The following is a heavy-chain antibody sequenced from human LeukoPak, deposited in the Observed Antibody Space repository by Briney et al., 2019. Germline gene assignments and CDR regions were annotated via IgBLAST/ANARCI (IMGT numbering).Heavy chain of an antibody. CDR2: IYYSGDT. CDR1: GGSISSSSNY. J-gene: IGHJ5*02. Sequence: SETLSLTCSVPGGSISSSSNYWGWIRQPPGKGLEWIGSIYYSGDTYYNPSLRSRVTISVDTSKNQFSLKLTSVTAADTAVYYCARSLAAAGPTHNWFAPWGQGTLVTVPS. CDR3: ARSLAAAGPTHNWFAP. D-gene: IGHD6-13*01. V-gene: IGHV4-39*01.